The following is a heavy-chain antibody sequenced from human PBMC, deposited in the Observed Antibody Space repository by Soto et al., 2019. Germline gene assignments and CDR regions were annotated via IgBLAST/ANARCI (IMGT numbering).Heavy chain of an antibody. D-gene: IGHD6-19*01. CDR1: GFTFDSHG. Sequence: GGSLRLSCVASGFTFDSHGMHWVRQAPGKGLEWVAIIWGDASKTYYADSAKGRFTISRDNSKNTAYLELNSVRADDTAVYYCARELYSSGWYSIWGQGTMVTVSS. CDR3: ARELYSSGWYSI. V-gene: IGHV3-33*01. CDR2: IWGDASKT. J-gene: IGHJ3*02.